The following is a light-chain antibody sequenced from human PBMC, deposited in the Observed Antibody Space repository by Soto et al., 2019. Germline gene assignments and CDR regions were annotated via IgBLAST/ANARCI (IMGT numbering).Light chain of an antibody. CDR2: GAS. Sequence: DIQMTQSPSSLSASVGDRVTITCRASQSITIYLNWYQQKPGEAPNLLIFGASTLQSGVPSRFSGSGSGTAFTLTISSLQPEDFATYYCQQSYSTLWTFGQGTKVEIK. V-gene: IGKV1-39*01. CDR3: QQSYSTLWT. CDR1: QSITIY. J-gene: IGKJ1*01.